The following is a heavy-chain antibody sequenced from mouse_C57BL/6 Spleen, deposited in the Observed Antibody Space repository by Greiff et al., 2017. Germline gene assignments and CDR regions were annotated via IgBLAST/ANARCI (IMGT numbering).Heavy chain of an antibody. V-gene: IGHV1-69*01. D-gene: IGHD2-4*01. J-gene: IGHJ4*01. CDR2: IDPSDSYT. Sequence: VQLVESGAELVMPGASVKLPCKASGYTFTSYWMHWVKQRPGQGLEWIGEIDPSDSYTNYNQKFKGKSTLTVDKSSSTAYMQLSSLTSEDSAVYYCARSSNYDYDGYAMDYWGQGTSVTVSS. CDR1: GYTFTSYW. CDR3: ARSSNYDYDGYAMDY.